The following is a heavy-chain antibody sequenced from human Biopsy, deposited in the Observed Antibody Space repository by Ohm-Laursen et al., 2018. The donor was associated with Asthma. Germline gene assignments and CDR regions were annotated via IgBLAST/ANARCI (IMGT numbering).Heavy chain of an antibody. CDR2: ISFDGSNK. CDR1: GFTFSNYG. J-gene: IGHJ4*02. D-gene: IGHD1-26*01. V-gene: IGHV3-30*18. CDR3: AKDVFPGWELRRGPDY. Sequence: SLRLSCSASGFTFSNYGMYWVRQAPGKGLDWVAVISFDGSNKNYTDSVKGRFTISRDNSRNTLHLQMNSLRAEDTAVYYCAKDVFPGWELRRGPDYWGQGILVTVSS.